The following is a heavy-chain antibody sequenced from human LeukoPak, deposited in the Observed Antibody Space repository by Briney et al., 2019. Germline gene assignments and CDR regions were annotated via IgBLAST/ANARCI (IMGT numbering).Heavy chain of an antibody. CDR2: IYYSGST. CDR3: ARRMYYYDSSGYGGYWLDP. Sequence: PSETLSLTCTVSGGSISSYYWSWIRQPPGQGLEWIGYIYYSGSTNYNPSLKSRVTISVDTSKNQFSLKLSSVTAADTAVYYCARRMYYYDSSGYGGYWLDPWGQGTLVTVSS. D-gene: IGHD3-22*01. V-gene: IGHV4-59*08. J-gene: IGHJ5*02. CDR1: GGSISSYY.